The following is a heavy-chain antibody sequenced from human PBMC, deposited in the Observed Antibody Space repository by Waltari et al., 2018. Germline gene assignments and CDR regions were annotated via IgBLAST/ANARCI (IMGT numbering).Heavy chain of an antibody. CDR2: ISAKTGDT. D-gene: IGHD3-3*02. V-gene: IGHV1-18*01. CDR1: GYTFSTAG. CDR3: ARDFHYWSGYFDH. Sequence: QIQMVQSGPEVKTPGAQVRVPCTAPGYTFSTAGVSWVRRAPGQGLEWLGWISAKTGDTNYAQRFQGRVTMTTDTATTTAFMDLRSLRSDDSAIYYCARDFHYWSGYFDHWGQGTLVTVSP. J-gene: IGHJ4*02.